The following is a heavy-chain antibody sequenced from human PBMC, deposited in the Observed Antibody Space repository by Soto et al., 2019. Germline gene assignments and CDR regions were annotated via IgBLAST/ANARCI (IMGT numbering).Heavy chain of an antibody. CDR3: ARWKYRATIPVFDY. D-gene: IGHD5-12*01. CDR1: GGSISSYY. J-gene: IGHJ4*02. Sequence: SETLSLTCTVSGGSISSYYWSWIRQPPGKGLEWIGYIYYSGSTNYNPSLKSRVTISVDTSKNQFSLKLSSVTAADTAVYYCARWKYRATIPVFDYWGQGTLVTVSS. V-gene: IGHV4-59*01. CDR2: IYYSGST.